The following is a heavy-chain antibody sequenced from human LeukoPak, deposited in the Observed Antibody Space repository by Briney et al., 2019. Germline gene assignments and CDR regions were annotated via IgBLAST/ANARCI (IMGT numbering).Heavy chain of an antibody. D-gene: IGHD5-12*01. V-gene: IGHV4-39*07. J-gene: IGHJ4*02. Sequence: SETLSLTCTVSGGAISSNNYYWGWVRQPPGKGLEWIATISYSGSTYYNPSLKSLVTISMDTSKNQFSLKLTSVTAADTAVYYCAREMAVGYGVDWGQGTLVTVSS. CDR2: ISYSGST. CDR3: AREMAVGYGVD. CDR1: GGAISSNNYY.